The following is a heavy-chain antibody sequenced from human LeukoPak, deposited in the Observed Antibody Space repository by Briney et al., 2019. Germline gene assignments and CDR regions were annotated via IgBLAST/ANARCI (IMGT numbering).Heavy chain of an antibody. Sequence: GGSLRLSCAASGFTFSDYYMTWIRQAPGKGLEWVSYISGSSNNIHYANSVRGRFTISRDNAKNSVYLQMNSLRAEDTAIYYCARAAGWFDPWGQGTLVTVSS. CDR2: ISGSSNNI. J-gene: IGHJ5*02. CDR3: ARAAGWFDP. V-gene: IGHV3-11*01. CDR1: GFTFSDYY.